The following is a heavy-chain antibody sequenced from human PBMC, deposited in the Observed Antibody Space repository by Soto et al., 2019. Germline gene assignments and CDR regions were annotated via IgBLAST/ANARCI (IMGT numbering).Heavy chain of an antibody. CDR3: AKIPPVVVVAATHNWFDP. D-gene: IGHD2-15*01. V-gene: IGHV3-23*01. Sequence: GGSLKLSCAASGFTFSSYAMSWVRQAPGKGLEWVSAISGSGGSTYYADSVKGRFTISRDNSKNTLYLQMNSLRAEDTAVYYCAKIPPVVVVAATHNWFDPWGQGTPVTVSA. CDR2: ISGSGGST. CDR1: GFTFSSYA. J-gene: IGHJ5*02.